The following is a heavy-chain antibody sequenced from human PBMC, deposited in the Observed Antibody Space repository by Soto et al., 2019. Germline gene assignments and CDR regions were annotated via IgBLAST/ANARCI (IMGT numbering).Heavy chain of an antibody. D-gene: IGHD3-10*01. CDR1: GFTLSTFC. CDR2: INHDGTVK. V-gene: IGHV3-7*01. J-gene: IGHJ4*02. Sequence: GGSLRLSCSASGFTLSTFCMHWVRQTPGKGLEWVANINHDGTVKYYMDSVKGRFTISRANAQNSLYLQMNSLRVEDTAVYFCARTIGGVDAFWGQGTLVTVSS. CDR3: ARTIGGVDAF.